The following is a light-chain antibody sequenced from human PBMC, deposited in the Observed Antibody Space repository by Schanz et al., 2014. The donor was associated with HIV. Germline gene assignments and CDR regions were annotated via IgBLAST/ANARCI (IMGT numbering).Light chain of an antibody. CDR1: NSDVGGYNF. CDR3: TSYTSSSTL. J-gene: IGLJ1*01. Sequence: QSALTQPASLSGSPGQSITISCTEINSDVGGYNFVSWYQQHPGKAPKFMIYEVSKRPSGVPDRFSGSKSGNTASLTVSGLQAEDEADYYCTSYTSSSTLFGTGTKLTVL. V-gene: IGLV2-14*01. CDR2: EVS.